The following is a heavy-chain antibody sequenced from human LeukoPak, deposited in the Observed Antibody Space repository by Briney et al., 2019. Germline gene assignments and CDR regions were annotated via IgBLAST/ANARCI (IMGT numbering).Heavy chain of an antibody. CDR3: AVGVSTISFNH. CDR2: VNHSETT. V-gene: IGHV4-34*01. J-gene: IGHJ4*02. CDR1: ASSFSGSY. D-gene: IGHD5/OR15-5a*01. Sequence: NASVTLSFKSSVYASSFSGSYWTWVRQPPGKGLKWFGDVNHSETTKFHPSLKSQATMSGDTSKNQATRNRGSVTAADTAWFSWAVGVSTISFNHWSQGTQVTVFS.